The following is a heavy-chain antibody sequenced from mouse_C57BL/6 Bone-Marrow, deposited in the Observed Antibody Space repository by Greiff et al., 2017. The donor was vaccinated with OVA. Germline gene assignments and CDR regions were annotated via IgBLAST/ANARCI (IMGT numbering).Heavy chain of an antibody. J-gene: IGHJ2*01. V-gene: IGHV1-64*01. D-gene: IGHD4-1*01. CDR2: IHPNSGST. CDR3: ARSPGTSYFDY. CDR1: GYTFTSYW. Sequence: QVQLQQPGAELVKPGASVKLSCKASGYTFTSYWMHWVKQRPGQGLEWIGMIHPNSGSTNYNEKFKSKATLTVDKSSSTAYMQLSSLTSEDSAVYYCARSPGTSYFDYWGQGTTLTVSS.